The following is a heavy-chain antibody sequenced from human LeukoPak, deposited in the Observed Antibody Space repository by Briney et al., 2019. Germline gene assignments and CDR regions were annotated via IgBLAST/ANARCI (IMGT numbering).Heavy chain of an antibody. D-gene: IGHD2-15*01. CDR2: IYYSGST. Sequence: SETLSLTCTVSGGSISSGYYYWSWIREPPGKGLEWIGYIYYSGSTYYTPTLKSRVTISVATTKNQFTLRMMSATAAATAVYYSARVAKYCSGSSCYAYYYYGMDVWGQGNTVTVSS. V-gene: IGHV4-30-4*08. CDR3: ARVAKYCSGSSCYAYYYYGMDV. J-gene: IGHJ6*02. CDR1: GGSISSGYYY.